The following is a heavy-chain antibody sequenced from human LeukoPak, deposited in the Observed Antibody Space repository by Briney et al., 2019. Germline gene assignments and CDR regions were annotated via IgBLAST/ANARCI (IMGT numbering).Heavy chain of an antibody. CDR2: IYISGST. V-gene: IGHV4-4*07. Sequence: SETLSLTCTVSGCSISSYYWSWIRQPAGKGLEWIGRIYISGSTNYNPSLKSRVTMSVDTSKNQFSLKLSSVTAADTAVYYCARMSYYYDSSGYYYVGYYYYYMDVWGKGTTVTVSS. CDR1: GCSISSYY. CDR3: ARMSYYYDSSGYYYVGYYYYYMDV. D-gene: IGHD3-22*01. J-gene: IGHJ6*03.